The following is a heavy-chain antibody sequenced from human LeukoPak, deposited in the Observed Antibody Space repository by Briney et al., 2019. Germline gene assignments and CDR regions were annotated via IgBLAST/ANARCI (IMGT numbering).Heavy chain of an antibody. V-gene: IGHV1-8*01. D-gene: IGHD2-2*02. CDR3: ARDREIVVVPAAIIYYYYGMDV. J-gene: IGHJ6*02. CDR1: GYTFSNYD. Sequence: ASVKVSCKASGYTFSNYDINWVRQATGQGLEWMGWMNPNSGNTGHAQTFQGRVTMTRGTSTSTAYMELSSLTTDDTAVYYCARDREIVVVPAAIIYYYYGMDVWGQGTTVTVSS. CDR2: MNPNSGNT.